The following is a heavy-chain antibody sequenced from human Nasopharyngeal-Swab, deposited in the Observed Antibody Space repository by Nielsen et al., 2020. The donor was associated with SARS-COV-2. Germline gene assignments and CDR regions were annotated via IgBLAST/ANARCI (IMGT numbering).Heavy chain of an antibody. Sequence: ASVKVSCKASGYTFTGYYMHWVRQAPGLGLEWMGWINPNSGGTNYAQKFQGRVTMTRDTSISTAYMELSRLRSDDTAVYYCAREPRLGFDSRYYGMDVWGQGTTVTVSS. CDR3: AREPRLGFDSRYYGMDV. J-gene: IGHJ6*02. CDR1: GYTFTGYY. V-gene: IGHV1-2*02. CDR2: INPNSGGT. D-gene: IGHD3-9*01.